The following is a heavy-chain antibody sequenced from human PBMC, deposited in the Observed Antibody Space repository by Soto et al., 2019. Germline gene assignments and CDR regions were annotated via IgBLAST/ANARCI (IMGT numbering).Heavy chain of an antibody. V-gene: IGHV1-18*04. J-gene: IGHJ1*01. CDR3: AMDYGDRPEYFKH. CDR2: ISPLKGRT. D-gene: IGHD4-17*01. Sequence: QVQLVQSGPDLKRPGASMKVSCKASGYTFTSYGISWVRQAPGQGLEWMAWISPLKGRTQYSQKAQGRDTLSTDTSSTTAYMEMTTLRVDDTAVYYCAMDYGDRPEYFKHWGQGTLGTVS. CDR1: GYTFTSYG.